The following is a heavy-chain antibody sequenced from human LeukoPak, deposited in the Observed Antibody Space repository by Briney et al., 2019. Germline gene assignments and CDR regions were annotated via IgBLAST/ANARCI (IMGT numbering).Heavy chain of an antibody. J-gene: IGHJ4*02. CDR2: INPNSGGT. CDR1: GYTFTGYY. CDR3: ATSGALWFGES. Sequence: ASVKVSCKASGYTFTGYYMHWVRQAPGQGLEWMGWINPNSGGTNYAQKFQGRVTITADTSTDTAYMELSSLRSEDTAVYYCATSGALWFGESWGQGTLVTVSS. V-gene: IGHV1-2*02. D-gene: IGHD3-10*01.